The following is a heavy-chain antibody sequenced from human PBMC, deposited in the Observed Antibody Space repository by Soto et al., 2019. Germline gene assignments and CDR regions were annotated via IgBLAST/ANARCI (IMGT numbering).Heavy chain of an antibody. CDR1: GYSFTSYW. CDR3: ATGYCSSTSCHYYYYGMDV. CDR2: IDLSDSYT. Sequence: GESLKISCKGSGYSFTSYWISWVRQMPGKGLEWVGRIDLSDSYTNYSPSFQGHVTISADKSISTAYLQWSSLKASDTAMYYCATGYCSSTSCHYYYYGMDVWGQGTTVTVSS. J-gene: IGHJ6*02. V-gene: IGHV5-10-1*01. D-gene: IGHD2-2*01.